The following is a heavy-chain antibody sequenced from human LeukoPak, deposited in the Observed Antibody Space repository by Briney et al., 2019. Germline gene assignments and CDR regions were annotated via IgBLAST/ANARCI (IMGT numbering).Heavy chain of an antibody. CDR2: ISYNGSP. CDR1: GGSISSSSYY. Sequence: SETLSLTCTVSGGSISSSSYYWSWIRQPPGKGLEWIGYISYNGSPDYSPSLKSRVTISADTSKNQFSLKLSSVTAADTAVYYCARETVAWGDYYYYYMDVWGKGTTVTVSS. D-gene: IGHD4-23*01. V-gene: IGHV4-61*01. J-gene: IGHJ6*03. CDR3: ARETVAWGDYYYYYMDV.